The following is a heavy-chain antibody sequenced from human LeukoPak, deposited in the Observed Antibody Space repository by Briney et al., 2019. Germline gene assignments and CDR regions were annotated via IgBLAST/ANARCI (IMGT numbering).Heavy chain of an antibody. J-gene: IGHJ4*02. Sequence: SETLSLTCTVSGGSISSYYWSWIRQPAGKGLEWIGRLYTSGSTNYNPSLKSRVTMSVDTSKNQFSLKLSSVTAADTAVYYCARTEAVAGNFDYWGQGTLVTVSS. CDR3: ARTEAVAGNFDY. D-gene: IGHD6-19*01. V-gene: IGHV4-4*07. CDR1: GGSISSYY. CDR2: LYTSGST.